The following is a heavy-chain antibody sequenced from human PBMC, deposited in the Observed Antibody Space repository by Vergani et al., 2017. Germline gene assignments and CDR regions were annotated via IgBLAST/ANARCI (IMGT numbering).Heavy chain of an antibody. V-gene: IGHV1-69*02. Sequence: QVQRVQSGAEVKKPGSSVKVSCKASGGTFSSYTISWVRQAPGQGLEWMGRIIPILGIANYEQKFQGRVTITADKSTSTAYMELSSLRSEDTAVYYCASGPTHRDGYNDDYWGQGTLVTVSS. CDR2: IIPILGIA. J-gene: IGHJ4*02. CDR1: GGTFSSYT. D-gene: IGHD5-24*01. CDR3: ASGPTHRDGYNDDY.